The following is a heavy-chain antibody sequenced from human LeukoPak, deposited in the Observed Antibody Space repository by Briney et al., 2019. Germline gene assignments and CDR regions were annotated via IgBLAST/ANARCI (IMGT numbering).Heavy chain of an antibody. D-gene: IGHD3-22*01. CDR1: GFTFSSYA. CDR2: ISYDGSNK. J-gene: IGHJ4*02. V-gene: IGHV3-30-3*01. CDR3: ARAMIGSNDY. Sequence: GGSLRLPCAASGFTFSSYAMHWVRQAPGKGLEWVAVISYDGSNKYYADSVKGRFTISRDNSKNTLYLQMNSLRAEDTAVYYCARAMIGSNDYWGQGTLVTVSS.